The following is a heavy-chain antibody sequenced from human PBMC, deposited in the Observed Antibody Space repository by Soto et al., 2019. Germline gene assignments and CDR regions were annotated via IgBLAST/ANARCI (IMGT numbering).Heavy chain of an antibody. CDR3: ARGGCSGGSCYSDYYYYYMDV. J-gene: IGHJ6*03. CDR2: INPNSGGT. V-gene: IGHV1-2*04. Sequence: GASVKVSCKASGYTFTSYDINWVRQATGQGLEWMGWINPNSGGTNYAQKFQGWVTMTRDTSISTAYMELSRLRSDDTAVYYCARGGCSGGSCYSDYYYYYMDVWGKGTTVTVSS. CDR1: GYTFTSYD. D-gene: IGHD2-15*01.